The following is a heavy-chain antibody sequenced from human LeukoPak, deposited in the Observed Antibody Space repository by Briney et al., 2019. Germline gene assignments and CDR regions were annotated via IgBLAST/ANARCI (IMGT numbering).Heavy chain of an antibody. V-gene: IGHV5-10-1*01. Sequence: GESLKISCKASGYGFTSYWISWVRQMPGKGLDWMGRIDPSDSYTNYSPSFQGHVTISADRSISTAYLQWSSLKASDTAMYYCARHLVGATRNFDYWGQGTLVTVSS. D-gene: IGHD1-26*01. CDR3: ARHLVGATRNFDY. CDR2: IDPSDSYT. CDR1: GYGFTSYW. J-gene: IGHJ4*02.